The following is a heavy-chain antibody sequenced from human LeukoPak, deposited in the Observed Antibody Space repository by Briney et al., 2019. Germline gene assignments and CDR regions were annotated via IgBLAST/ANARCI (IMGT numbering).Heavy chain of an antibody. J-gene: IGHJ4*02. Sequence: ASVKVSCKASGYTFTSYGISWVRQAPGQGLEWMGWISVYNGNTNYAQKLQGRGTMTTDTSTSTAYMELRSLRSNDTAVYYCASSIAVAGEFDYWGQGTLVTVSS. CDR3: ASSIAVAGEFDY. CDR1: GYTFTSYG. V-gene: IGHV1-18*01. D-gene: IGHD6-19*01. CDR2: ISVYNGNT.